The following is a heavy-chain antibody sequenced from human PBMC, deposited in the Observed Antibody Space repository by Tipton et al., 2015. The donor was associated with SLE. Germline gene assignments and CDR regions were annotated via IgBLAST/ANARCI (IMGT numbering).Heavy chain of an antibody. V-gene: IGHV4-31*03. J-gene: IGHJ5*02. CDR2: IFYRGSI. Sequence: TLSLTCSVSGGSINSGGYYWSWIRQHPGKGLEWIGYIFYRGSIFYNPSLKSRVTISLATSKNQFSLSLSSVTAADTAVYYCARGLLVVPAAMGGWFNPWGQGTLVTVSS. CDR1: GGSINSGGYY. D-gene: IGHD2-2*01. CDR3: ARGLLVVPAAMGGWFNP.